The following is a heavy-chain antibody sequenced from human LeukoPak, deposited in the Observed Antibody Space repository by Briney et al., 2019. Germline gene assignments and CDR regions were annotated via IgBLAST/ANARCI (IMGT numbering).Heavy chain of an antibody. CDR1: GFTFSSYE. CDR2: ISSRGSTI. D-gene: IGHD2-8*01. CDR3: ARDGGRGYCTNGVCYRGFDY. J-gene: IGHJ4*02. V-gene: IGHV3-48*03. Sequence: PGGSLRLSCAASGFTFSSYEMNWVRRARGKGLEGVSYISSRGSTIYYADSVKGRFTISRDNAKNSLYLQMNSLRAEDTAVYYCARDGGRGYCTNGVCYRGFDYWGQGTLVTVSS.